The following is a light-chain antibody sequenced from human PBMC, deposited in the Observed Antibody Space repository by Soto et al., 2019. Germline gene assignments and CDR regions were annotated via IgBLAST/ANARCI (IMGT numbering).Light chain of an antibody. Sequence: QSVLTHPASLSGSPRQSITISCTGTSSDIGGHDDVSWYQQHPGKVPKLLIYGVTDRPSGVSNRFSGSKSGNVASLTISGLQAEDEADYYCCSYTSDLTPYVFGTGTRSPS. J-gene: IGLJ1*01. CDR3: CSYTSDLTPYV. V-gene: IGLV2-14*03. CDR1: SSDIGGHDD. CDR2: GVT.